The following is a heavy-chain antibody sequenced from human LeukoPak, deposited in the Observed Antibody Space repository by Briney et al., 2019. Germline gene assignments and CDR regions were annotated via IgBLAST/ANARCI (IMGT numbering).Heavy chain of an antibody. CDR3: ARGAVVGATNRLDF. CDR1: GGAFSNYA. J-gene: IGHJ4*02. Sequence: SVKVSCKASGGAFSNYALHWVRQAPGQGLEWVGGIIPIFTTPNLTQKFQGRVTLTTDEYTRTAFMELTGLTSEDTAIYYCARGAVVGATNRLDFWGQGTLVTVSS. V-gene: IGHV1-69*05. D-gene: IGHD2-15*01. CDR2: IIPIFTTP.